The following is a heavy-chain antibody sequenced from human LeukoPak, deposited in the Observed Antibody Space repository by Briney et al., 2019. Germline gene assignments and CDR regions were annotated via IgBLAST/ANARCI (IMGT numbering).Heavy chain of an antibody. CDR3: AKYNSDWYDDY. CDR1: GLTFYSYA. J-gene: IGHJ4*02. D-gene: IGHD6-19*01. Sequence: GGSLRLSCAASGLTFYSYAMTWVRQAPGKGLEWVSAISGSGGSTYYADSVEGRFTISRDNSKNTLYLQMSSLRAEDTALYYCAKYNSDWYDDYWGQGTLVTVSS. V-gene: IGHV3-23*01. CDR2: ISGSGGST.